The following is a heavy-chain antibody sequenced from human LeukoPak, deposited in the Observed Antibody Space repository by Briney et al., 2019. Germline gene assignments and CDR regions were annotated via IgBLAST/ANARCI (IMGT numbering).Heavy chain of an antibody. Sequence: ASVKVSCKASGYTFTSYDINWVRQATGQGLEWMGWMNPNSGRTGYAQNFQGRITITRNTSISTAYMELSSLGSEDTAVYYCTRETSSRYFDYWGQGTLVTVSS. V-gene: IGHV1-8*01. J-gene: IGHJ4*02. CDR1: GYTFTSYD. CDR3: TRETSSRYFDY. CDR2: MNPNSGRT.